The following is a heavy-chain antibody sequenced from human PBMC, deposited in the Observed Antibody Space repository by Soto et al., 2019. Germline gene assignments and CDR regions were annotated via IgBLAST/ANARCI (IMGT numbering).Heavy chain of an antibody. V-gene: IGHV1-69*01. CDR3: TRHRGYSSGYWGQDF. D-gene: IGHD5-12*01. CDR1: GGAFGSYA. CDR2: IIPMFETT. Sequence: QVQLVQSGAEVKKPGSSVKVSCKASGGAFGSYAINWVRQAPGQGLEWMGGIIPMFETTNYAQRFQGRVTVTADECTSTVYLDLTRLRSEDTGMYYCTRHRGYSSGYWGQDFWGQGTLVTVSS. J-gene: IGHJ4*02.